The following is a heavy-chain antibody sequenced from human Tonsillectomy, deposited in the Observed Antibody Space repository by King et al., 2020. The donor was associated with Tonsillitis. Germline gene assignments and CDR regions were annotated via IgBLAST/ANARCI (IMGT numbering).Heavy chain of an antibody. CDR2: IYYSGGT. Sequence: QLQESGPGLVKPSETQSLTCTVSGGSISSYYWSWIRQPPGKGLEWIGSIYYSGGTNYNPSLKSRVTISVHTSKNQVSLKLRTVTAADTAVYYCAGLPYYDILTGYYFFDYWGQGTLVTVSS. D-gene: IGHD3-9*01. CDR1: GGSISSYY. V-gene: IGHV4-59*01. J-gene: IGHJ4*02. CDR3: AGLPYYDILTGYYFFDY.